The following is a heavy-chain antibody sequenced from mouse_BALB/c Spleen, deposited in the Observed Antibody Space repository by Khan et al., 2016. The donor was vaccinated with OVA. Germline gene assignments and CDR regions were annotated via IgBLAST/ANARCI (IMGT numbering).Heavy chain of an antibody. CDR3: ARGNYYGSTCYAMDY. J-gene: IGHJ4*01. CDR1: GYTFTSYW. CDR2: IAPGSGST. Sequence: DLVKPGASVKLSCKASGYTFTSYWINWIKQRPGQGLEWIGRIAPGSGSTYYNEMFKGKATLTVDTSSSTAYIQLSSLSSEDSAAYVCARGNYYGSTCYAMDYWGQGTSVTVSS. D-gene: IGHD1-1*01. V-gene: IGHV1S41*01.